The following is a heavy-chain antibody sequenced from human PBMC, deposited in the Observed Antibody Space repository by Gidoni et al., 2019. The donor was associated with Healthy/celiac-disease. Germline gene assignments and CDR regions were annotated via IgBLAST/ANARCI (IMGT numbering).Heavy chain of an antibody. CDR3: ARGLNYDSSGHDAFDI. J-gene: IGHJ3*02. V-gene: IGHV3-21*01. Sequence: EVHLVESGGGLVKPGGSLSLSCPASGFPFSSYSMNWVRQAPGKGLEWVSSISSSSSYIYDADSVKGRFTISRDNAKNSLYLQMNSLRAEDTAVYYCARGLNYDSSGHDAFDIWGQGTMVTVSS. CDR2: ISSSSSYI. CDR1: GFPFSSYS. D-gene: IGHD3-22*01.